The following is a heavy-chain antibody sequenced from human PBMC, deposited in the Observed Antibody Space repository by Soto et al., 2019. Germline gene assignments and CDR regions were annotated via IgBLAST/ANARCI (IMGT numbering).Heavy chain of an antibody. V-gene: IGHV3-48*03. CDR3: AREREDTAMVTDY. Sequence: EVQLVESGGGLVQPGGSLRLSCAASGFTFSSYEMNWVRQAPGKGLEWVSSISSSSSYIYYADSVKGRFTISRDNAKNSLYLQMNSLRAEDTAVYYCAREREDTAMVTDYWGQGTLVTVSS. D-gene: IGHD5-18*01. J-gene: IGHJ4*02. CDR2: ISSSSSYI. CDR1: GFTFSSYE.